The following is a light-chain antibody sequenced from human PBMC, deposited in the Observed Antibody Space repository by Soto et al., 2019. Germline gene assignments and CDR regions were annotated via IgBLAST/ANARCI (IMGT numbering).Light chain of an antibody. V-gene: IGLV9-49*01. CDR2: VGPGGIVG. CDR3: GAEYGSGTGFVYV. J-gene: IGLJ1*01. Sequence: QPVLTQPPSASASLGASVTLTCTLSSGYMNYKVDWYQQRPGKGPRFVMRVGPGGIVGSKGDGIPDRFSVLGSGLNRYLTIRNIQEEDESVYHCGAEYGSGTGFVYVFGTGTKLTVL. CDR1: SGYMNYK.